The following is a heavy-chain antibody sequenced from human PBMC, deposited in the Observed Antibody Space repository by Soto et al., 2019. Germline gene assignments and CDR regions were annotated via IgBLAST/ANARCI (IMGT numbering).Heavy chain of an antibody. CDR1: GYTFSNYG. V-gene: IGHV1-18*01. Sequence: QVQRVQSGAEVKKPGASVKVSCKASGYTFSNYGISWVRQGPGQGLEWMGWISGYNGNTHYEEKVQDRIKMTTDTSTSTTYLELRSRRSDDTAVYFCARDHGFGCGYSYAFAMDVWGQGTTVTVSS. CDR2: ISGYNGNT. J-gene: IGHJ6*02. CDR3: ARDHGFGCGYSYAFAMDV. D-gene: IGHD5-18*01.